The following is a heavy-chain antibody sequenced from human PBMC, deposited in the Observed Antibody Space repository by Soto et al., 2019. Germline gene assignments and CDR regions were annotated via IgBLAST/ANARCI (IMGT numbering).Heavy chain of an antibody. Sequence: GASLKVSCKASGGTFSSYTISWVRQAPGQGLEWMGRIIPILGIANYAQKFQGRVTITADKSTSTAYMELSSLRSEDTAVYYCARGPNKTRGSSSRRNYYYYYMDVWGKWTTVTVSS. CDR3: ARGPNKTRGSSSRRNYYYYYMDV. CDR2: IIPILGIA. D-gene: IGHD6-6*01. J-gene: IGHJ6*03. V-gene: IGHV1-69*02. CDR1: GGTFSSYT.